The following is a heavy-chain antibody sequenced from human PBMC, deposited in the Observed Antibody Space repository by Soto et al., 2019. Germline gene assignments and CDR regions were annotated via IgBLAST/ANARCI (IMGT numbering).Heavy chain of an antibody. J-gene: IGHJ4*02. V-gene: IGHV1-18*01. CDR2: ISAYNGNT. CDR3: ARDRVSTTVVAWYFDY. D-gene: IGHD3-22*01. CDR1: GYTFTSYG. Sequence: GASVKVSCKASGYTFTSYGISRVRQAPGQGLEWMGWISAYNGNTNYAQKLQGRVTMTTDTSTSTAYMELRSLRSDDTAVYYCARDRVSTTVVAWYFDYWGQGALVTVSS.